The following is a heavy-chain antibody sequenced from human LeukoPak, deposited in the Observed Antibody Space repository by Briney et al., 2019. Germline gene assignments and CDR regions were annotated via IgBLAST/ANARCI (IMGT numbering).Heavy chain of an antibody. CDR2: IKPDGSEI. D-gene: IGHD2-21*02. V-gene: IGHV3-7*04. CDR1: GFTFSNSW. J-gene: IGHJ4*02. CDR3: ARDLGWGQFDY. Sequence: GGSLRLSCAASGFTFSNSWVNWLRQAPGIGLEWVANIKPDGSEINYVDSIKGRFTISRDNSKNSLFLHMNSLRVEDTAVYFCARDLGWGQFDYWGQGTLVTVSS.